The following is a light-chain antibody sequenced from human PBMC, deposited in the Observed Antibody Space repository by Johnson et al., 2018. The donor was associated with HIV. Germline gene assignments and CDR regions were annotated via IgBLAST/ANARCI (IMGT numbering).Light chain of an antibody. CDR3: GTWDSNLSVYV. CDR1: SSNIGNNY. Sequence: HSVLTQPPSMSAAPGQKVTISCSASSSNIGNNYVSWYQQLPGTAPKLLIYENNKRPSGIPDRFSGSKSGTSATLGITGLQTGDEADYYCGTWDSNLSVYVFGTGTKVSVL. V-gene: IGLV1-51*02. J-gene: IGLJ1*01. CDR2: ENN.